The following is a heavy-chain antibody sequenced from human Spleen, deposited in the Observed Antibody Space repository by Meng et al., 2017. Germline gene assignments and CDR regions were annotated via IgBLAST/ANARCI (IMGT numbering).Heavy chain of an antibody. J-gene: IGHJ4*02. CDR1: GFTFSGYA. V-gene: IGHV3-33*08. CDR3: ARDRDFDWLLNY. D-gene: IGHD3-9*01. Sequence: GESLKISCTASGFTFSGYAMSWVRQAPGKGLEWVAVIWYDGSNKYYADSVKGRFTISRDNSKNTLYLQMNSLRAEDTAVYYCARDRDFDWLLNYWGQGTLVTVSS. CDR2: IWYDGSNK.